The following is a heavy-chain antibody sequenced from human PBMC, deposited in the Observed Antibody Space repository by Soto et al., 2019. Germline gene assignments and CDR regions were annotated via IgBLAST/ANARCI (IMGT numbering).Heavy chain of an antibody. Sequence: SETLSLTCSVLGGSISDTRYYWGWIRQSPEKGLEWIGSISHDGHAYYNPSLKSRVTLFADTSRNQFSLKMKSVTVADTALYFCARQVYGDYLGGNWFDPWGLGTLVTVSS. D-gene: IGHD4-17*01. CDR1: GGSISDTRYY. J-gene: IGHJ5*02. CDR2: ISHDGHA. CDR3: ARQVYGDYLGGNWFDP. V-gene: IGHV4-39*01.